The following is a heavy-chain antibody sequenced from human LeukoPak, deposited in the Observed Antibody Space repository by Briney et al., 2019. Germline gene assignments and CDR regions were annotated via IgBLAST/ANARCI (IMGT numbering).Heavy chain of an antibody. CDR3: ARDAYSSSWYGGFRYYYYYYMDV. D-gene: IGHD6-13*01. J-gene: IGHJ6*03. CDR1: GFTFSSYG. V-gene: IGHV3-33*01. Sequence: GRSLRLSCAASGFTFSSYGMHWFRQAPGEGLEWVAVIWYDGSNKYYADSVKGRFTISRDNSKNTLYLQMNSLRAEDTAVYYCARDAYSSSWYGGFRYYYYYYMDVWGKGTTVTVSS. CDR2: IWYDGSNK.